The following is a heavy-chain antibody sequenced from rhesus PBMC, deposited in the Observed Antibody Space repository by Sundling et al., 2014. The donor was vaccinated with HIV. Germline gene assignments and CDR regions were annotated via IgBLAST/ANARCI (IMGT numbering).Heavy chain of an antibody. D-gene: IGHD3-3*01. V-gene: IGHV4-80*01. J-gene: IGHJ4*01. CDR3: ASYPPLYYNDWTGYSGPFEY. CDR2: INGNSGNT. Sequence: QVQLQESGPGLVKPSETLSLTCTVSGVSISSYWWSWIRQPPGKGLEWIGEINGNSGNTNYNPSLKSRVTISPDTSMNQFSLRLSSMTAADTAVYYCASYPPLYYNDWTGYSGPFEYWGQGVLVTVSS. CDR1: GVSISSYW.